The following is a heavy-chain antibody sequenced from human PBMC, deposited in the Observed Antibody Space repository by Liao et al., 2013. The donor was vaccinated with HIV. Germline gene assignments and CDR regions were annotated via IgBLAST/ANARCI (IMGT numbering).Heavy chain of an antibody. Sequence: QVQLQESGPGLVKPSQTLSLTCTVSGGSISSGTYYWSWIRQPAGKGLEWIGRIYTSGTTNYNPSLKSRVTISVDTSKNQFSLKLSSVTAADTAVYYCAREGTAFEGYFDYWGQGTLVTVSS. D-gene: IGHD5-18*01. CDR3: AREGTAFEGYFDY. CDR2: IYTSGTT. J-gene: IGHJ4*02. CDR1: GGSISSGTYY. V-gene: IGHV4-61*02.